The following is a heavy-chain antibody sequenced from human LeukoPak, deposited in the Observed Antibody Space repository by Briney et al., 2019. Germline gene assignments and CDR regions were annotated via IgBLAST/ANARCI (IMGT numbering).Heavy chain of an antibody. CDR2: INHSGST. D-gene: IGHD3-22*01. CDR1: GGSFSDYY. V-gene: IGHV4-34*01. J-gene: IGHJ4*01. CDR3: ARVQDFETRGYYLGY. Sequence: PSETLSLTCAVYGGSFSDYYWNWIRRPPGKRLEWIGEINHSGSTNYNPSLKSRVTMSVDTFKNQFSLTLSSVTAADTAVYYCARVQDFETRGYYLGYWGHGTLVTVSS.